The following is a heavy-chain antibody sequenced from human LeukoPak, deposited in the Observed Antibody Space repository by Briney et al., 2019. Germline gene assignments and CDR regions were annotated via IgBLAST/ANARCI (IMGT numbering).Heavy chain of an antibody. CDR1: GGSISSYY. V-gene: IGHV4-59*01. D-gene: IGHD2-15*01. CDR2: IYYSGST. CDR3: ARDTRGYCSGGSCSMFDY. Sequence: PSETLSLTCPVSGGSISSYYWSWIRQPPGKGLEWIGYIYYSGSTNYNPSLKSRVTISVDTSKNQFSLKLSSVAAADTAVYYCARDTRGYCSGGSCSMFDYWGQGTLVTVSS. J-gene: IGHJ4*02.